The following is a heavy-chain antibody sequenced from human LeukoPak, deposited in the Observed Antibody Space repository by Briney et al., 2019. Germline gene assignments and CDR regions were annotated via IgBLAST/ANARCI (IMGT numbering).Heavy chain of an antibody. CDR2: ISGSGGST. Sequence: PGASLRLSCAASGFTFSSYAMSWIRQAPGKGLEWVSAISGSGGSTYYADSVKGRFTISRDNSKNTLYLQMNSLRAEDTAVYYCAKGILGYCSSTSCYTLFDYWGQGTLVTVSS. J-gene: IGHJ4*02. D-gene: IGHD2-2*02. CDR3: AKGILGYCSSTSCYTLFDY. V-gene: IGHV3-23*01. CDR1: GFTFSSYA.